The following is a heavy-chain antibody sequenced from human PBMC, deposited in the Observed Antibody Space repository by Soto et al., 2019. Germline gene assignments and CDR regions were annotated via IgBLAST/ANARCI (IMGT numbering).Heavy chain of an antibody. J-gene: IGHJ4*02. CDR2: IWYDGSNK. D-gene: IGHD4-17*01. CDR1: GFTFSSYG. Sequence: GGSLRLSCAAYGFTFSSYGMHWVRQAPGKGLEWVAVIWYDGSNKYYADSVKGRFTISRDNSKNTLYLQMNSLRAEDTAVYYCARCHDYGDFVFDYWGQGTSVIVS. CDR3: ARCHDYGDFVFDY. V-gene: IGHV3-33*01.